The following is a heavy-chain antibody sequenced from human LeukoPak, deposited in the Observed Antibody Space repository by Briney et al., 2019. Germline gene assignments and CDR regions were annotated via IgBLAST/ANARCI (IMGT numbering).Heavy chain of an antibody. CDR1: GFAFGSEA. Sequence: GGSLRLSCAVSGFAFGSEAMSWVRQAPGKGLEWVSAISGSGGSTYYADSVKGRFSISRDNSKNTLYLQMNSLRAEDTAVYYCAKVRGYCSSTSCYPIDAFDIWGQGTMVTVSS. CDR3: AKVRGYCSSTSCYPIDAFDI. CDR2: ISGSGGST. J-gene: IGHJ3*02. D-gene: IGHD2-2*01. V-gene: IGHV3-23*01.